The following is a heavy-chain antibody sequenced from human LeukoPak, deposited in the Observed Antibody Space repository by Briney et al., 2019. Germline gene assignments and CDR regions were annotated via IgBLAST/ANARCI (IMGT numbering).Heavy chain of an antibody. V-gene: IGHV1-46*01. CDR1: GYTFTSYY. D-gene: IGHD3-10*01. CDR3: ASHGTYGSGSYYNDLFLGY. J-gene: IGHJ4*02. CDR2: INPSGGST. Sequence: GASVKVSCKASGYTFTSYYMHWVRQAPGQGLEWMGIINPSGGSTSYAQKFQGRVTKTRDTSTSTVYMELSSLRSEDTAVYYCASHGTYGSGSYYNDLFLGYWGQGTLVTVSS.